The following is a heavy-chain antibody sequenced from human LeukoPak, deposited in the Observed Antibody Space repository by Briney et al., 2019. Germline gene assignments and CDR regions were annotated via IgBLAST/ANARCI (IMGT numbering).Heavy chain of an antibody. D-gene: IGHD2-21*02. J-gene: IGHJ3*02. CDR3: ATRAYCGGDCYSDAFDI. Sequence: ASVKVSCKASGGTFSSYAISWVRQAPGQGLEWIGGIIPIFGTANYAQKFQGRVTITTDESTSTAYMELSSLRSEDTAVYYCATRAYCGGDCYSDAFDIWGQGTMVTVSS. CDR2: IIPIFGTA. CDR1: GGTFSSYA. V-gene: IGHV1-69*05.